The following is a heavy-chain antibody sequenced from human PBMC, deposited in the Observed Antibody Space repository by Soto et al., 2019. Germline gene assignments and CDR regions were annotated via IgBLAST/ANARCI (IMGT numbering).Heavy chain of an antibody. J-gene: IGHJ4*02. D-gene: IGHD3-3*01. CDR2: IYPSDSDT. CDR3: ARGGVSTHTFSF. Sequence: GESLKISCKGSGYNFAGYWIAWVRQMPGKGLELMGIIYPSDSDTRYRPSFQGQVTISADKSISSAYLQWSSLRASDTAMYYCARGGVSTHTFSFWDQRSPVCVSS. CDR1: GYNFAGYW. V-gene: IGHV5-51*01.